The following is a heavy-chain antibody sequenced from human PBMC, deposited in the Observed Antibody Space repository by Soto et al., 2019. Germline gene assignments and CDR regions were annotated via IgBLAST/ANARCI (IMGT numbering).Heavy chain of an antibody. CDR2: ISGSGISK. CDR1: GFTFSSYA. CDR3: TKPHPSIAPIATSFFDY. V-gene: IGHV3-23*01. Sequence: EVQLLESGGGLVQPGGSLRLSCAASGFTFSSYAMSWVRQAPGKGLEWVSVISGSGISKSYADSVKGRFTISRDNSKNTLYLQKNSLRAEDTAIYYCTKPHPSIAPIATSFFDYWGQGTLVTVSS. D-gene: IGHD2-21*01. J-gene: IGHJ4*02.